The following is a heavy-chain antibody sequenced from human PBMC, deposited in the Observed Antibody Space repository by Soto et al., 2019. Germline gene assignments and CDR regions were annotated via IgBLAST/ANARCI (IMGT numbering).Heavy chain of an antibody. J-gene: IGHJ3*02. CDR3: ARGNGYGYGIGT. V-gene: IGHV4-30-4*01. CDR2: VTYSGSI. Sequence: QVQLQESGPGLVKPSQTLSLTCIVSGASISSGDYFWSWIRQPPGKGLECLGYVTYSGSIYYNPSLKSRITVSLDTSKNQFALRLTSVTAADTAMYYCARGNGYGYGIGTWGQGTMVTVSS. D-gene: IGHD5-18*01. CDR1: GASISSGDYF.